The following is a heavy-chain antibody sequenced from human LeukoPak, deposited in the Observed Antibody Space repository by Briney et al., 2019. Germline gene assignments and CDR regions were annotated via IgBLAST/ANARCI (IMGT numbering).Heavy chain of an antibody. CDR3: ARGARDCSSTSCSLNWYFDL. CDR2: IKQDGSEK. V-gene: IGHV3-7*01. Sequence: GGSLRLSCAASGFTFSSYWMSWVRQAPGKGLEWVANIKQDGSEKYYVDSVKGRFTISRDNAKNSLYLQMNSLRAEDTAVYYCARGARDCSSTSCSLNWYFDLWGRGTLVTVSS. D-gene: IGHD2-2*01. J-gene: IGHJ2*01. CDR1: GFTFSSYW.